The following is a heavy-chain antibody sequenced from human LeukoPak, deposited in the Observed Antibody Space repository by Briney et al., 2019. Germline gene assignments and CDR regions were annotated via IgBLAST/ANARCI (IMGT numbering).Heavy chain of an antibody. J-gene: IGHJ6*02. Sequence: ASVKVSCTAPGYTFTSYGISWVRQAPGQGLEWMGWISAYNGNTNYAQKLQGRVTMTTDTSTSTAYMELRSLRSDDTAVYYCARDIGRIVVVPAALYYYYYGMDVWGQGTTVTVSS. V-gene: IGHV1-18*01. CDR1: GYTFTSYG. D-gene: IGHD2-2*01. CDR3: ARDIGRIVVVPAALYYYYYGMDV. CDR2: ISAYNGNT.